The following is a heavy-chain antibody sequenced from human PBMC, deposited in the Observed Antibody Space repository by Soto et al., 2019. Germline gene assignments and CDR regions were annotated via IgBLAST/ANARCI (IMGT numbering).Heavy chain of an antibody. J-gene: IGHJ5*02. Sequence: PGGSLRLSCAASGFTFSSYAMSWVRQAPGKGLEWVSAISGSGGSTYYADSVEGRFTISRDNSKNTLYLQMNSLRAEDTAVYYCAKERHYDILTGYFAGLPWFDPWGQGTLVTV. V-gene: IGHV3-23*01. CDR3: AKERHYDILTGYFAGLPWFDP. CDR2: ISGSGGST. D-gene: IGHD3-9*01. CDR1: GFTFSSYA.